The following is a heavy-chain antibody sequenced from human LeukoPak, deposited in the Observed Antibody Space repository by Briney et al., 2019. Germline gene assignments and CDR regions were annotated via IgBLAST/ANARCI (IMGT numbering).Heavy chain of an antibody. V-gene: IGHV3-23*01. CDR1: GFTFSSSA. CDR3: AKVAEYYYYYGMDV. Sequence: GGSLRLSCAASGFTFSSSAMSWVRQVPGKGLEWVSGISASGGSTYYADSVRGRFTISRDNSKNTLYLQMNSLRAEDTAVYYCAKVAEYYYYYGMDVWGQGTTVTVSS. J-gene: IGHJ6*02. CDR2: ISASGGST.